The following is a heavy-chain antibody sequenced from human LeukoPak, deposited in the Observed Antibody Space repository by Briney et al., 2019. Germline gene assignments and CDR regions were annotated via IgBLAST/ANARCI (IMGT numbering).Heavy chain of an antibody. CDR1: GGSFSGYY. CDR2: INHSGST. CDR3: ARGSTAAAGTGVWFDP. Sequence: SETLSLTCAVYGGSFSGYYWSWIRQPPGKWLQWIGEINHSGSTNYNPSLKSRVTISVDTSKNQFSLKLSSVTAADTAVYYCARGSTAAAGTGVWFDPWGQGTLVTVSS. V-gene: IGHV4-34*01. D-gene: IGHD6-13*01. J-gene: IGHJ5*02.